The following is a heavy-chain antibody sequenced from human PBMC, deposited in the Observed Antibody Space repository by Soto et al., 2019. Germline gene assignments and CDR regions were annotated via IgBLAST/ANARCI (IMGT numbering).Heavy chain of an antibody. CDR1: GGSIISYY. CDR2: IYYSGST. Sequence: SETLSLTCTVSGGSIISYYWSWIRQPPGKGLEWIGYIYYSGSTNYNPSLKSRVTISVDTSKNQFSLKLSSVTAADTAVYYCARDSVAATRGWFDPWGQGTLVTVS. CDR3: ARDSVAATRGWFDP. J-gene: IGHJ5*02. V-gene: IGHV4-59*01. D-gene: IGHD6-13*01.